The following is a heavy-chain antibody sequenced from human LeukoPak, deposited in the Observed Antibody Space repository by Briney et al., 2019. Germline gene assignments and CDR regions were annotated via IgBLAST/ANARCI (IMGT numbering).Heavy chain of an antibody. D-gene: IGHD6-19*01. J-gene: IGHJ4*02. CDR3: ARGADSSGWSPPDY. V-gene: IGHV1-69*13. Sequence: GASVKVSCKASGGTFSSYAISWVRQAPGQGLEWMGGIIPIFGTANYAQKFQGRVTITADESTSTAYMELSSLRSEDTAVYYSARGADSSGWSPPDYWGQGTLVTVSS. CDR2: IIPIFGTA. CDR1: GGTFSSYA.